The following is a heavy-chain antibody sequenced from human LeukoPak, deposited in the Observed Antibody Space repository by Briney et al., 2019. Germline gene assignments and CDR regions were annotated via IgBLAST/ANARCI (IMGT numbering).Heavy chain of an antibody. CDR1: GYTFTSYG. J-gene: IGHJ4*02. Sequence: PGASVKVSCKASGYTFTSYGISWVRQAPGQGLEWMGIINPSGGSTSYAQKFQGRVTMTRDMSTSTVYMELSSLRAEDTAVYYCAKEDGRREWELTYYFDYWGQGTLVTVSS. CDR3: AKEDGRREWELTYYFDY. CDR2: INPSGGST. V-gene: IGHV1-46*01. D-gene: IGHD1-26*01.